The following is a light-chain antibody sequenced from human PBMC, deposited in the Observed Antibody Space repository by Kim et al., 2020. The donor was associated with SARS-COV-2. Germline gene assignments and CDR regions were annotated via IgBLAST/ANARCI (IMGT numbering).Light chain of an antibody. J-gene: IGLJ3*02. Sequence: SALTQPHSVSGSPGQSVTISCTGTNNNVGDSNFVSWYQQHPGKAPNLMIYDVTKRPSGVPDRFSGSKSGNTASLTISGLQAEDEADYYCCSYGGTDTLTVFGGGTQLTVL. CDR2: DVT. V-gene: IGLV2-11*01. CDR1: NNNVGDSNF. CDR3: CSYGGTDTLTV.